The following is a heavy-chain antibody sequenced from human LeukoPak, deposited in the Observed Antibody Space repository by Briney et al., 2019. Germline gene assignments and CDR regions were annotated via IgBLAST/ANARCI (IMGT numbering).Heavy chain of an antibody. CDR2: INYGGTT. CDR1: GGSISSSNYY. V-gene: IGHV4-39*02. CDR3: ARYVVSGSGRYYFDY. J-gene: IGHJ4*02. Sequence: SETLSLTCAVSGGSISSSNYYWSWIRQPPGRELEWIASINYGGTTYYKPSLKSRVTISVDTSKNHFSLRLSSLTAADTAVYLCARYVVSGSGRYYFDYWGQGSLVTVSS. D-gene: IGHD3-10*01.